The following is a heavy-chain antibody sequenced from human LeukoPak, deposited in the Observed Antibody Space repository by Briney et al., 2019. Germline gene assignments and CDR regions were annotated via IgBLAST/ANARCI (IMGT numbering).Heavy chain of an antibody. D-gene: IGHD1-26*01. V-gene: IGHV3-74*01. Sequence: GGSLRLSCAASGFTFSSYWMHWVRQAPGKGLVWVSRINSDGSSTSYADSVKGRFTISRDNAKNTLYLQMNSLRAEDTAVYYYARDSEEWELGYWGQGTLVTVSS. CDR1: GFTFSSYW. CDR2: INSDGSST. J-gene: IGHJ4*02. CDR3: ARDSEEWELGY.